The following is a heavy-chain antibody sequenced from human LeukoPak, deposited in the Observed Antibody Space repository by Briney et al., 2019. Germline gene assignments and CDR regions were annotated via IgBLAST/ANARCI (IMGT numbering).Heavy chain of an antibody. J-gene: IGHJ5*02. D-gene: IGHD2-2*01. CDR1: GFTFSSYW. CDR2: IKQDGGEK. CDR3: ARDDCSSISCYHNWFDP. V-gene: IGHV3-7*01. Sequence: GGSLRLSCAASGFTFSSYWMSWVRQAPGKGLEWVANIKQDGGEKYYVDSVKGRFTISRDNAKNSLYLQMNSLRAEDTAVYYCARDDCSSISCYHNWFDPWGQGTLDTVSS.